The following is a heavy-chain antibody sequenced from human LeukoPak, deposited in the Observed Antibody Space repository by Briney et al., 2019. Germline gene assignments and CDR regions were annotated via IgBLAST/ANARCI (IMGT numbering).Heavy chain of an antibody. V-gene: IGHV4-59*01. D-gene: IGHD2-21*02. Sequence: SSETLSLTCTVSGGSISSYYWSWIRQPPGKGLEWIGYIYYSGSTNYNPSLKSRVTISVDTSKNQFSLKLSSVTAADTDVYYCARTCGGDCYFPRGMDVWGQGTTVTVSS. J-gene: IGHJ6*02. CDR3: ARTCGGDCYFPRGMDV. CDR2: IYYSGST. CDR1: GGSISSYY.